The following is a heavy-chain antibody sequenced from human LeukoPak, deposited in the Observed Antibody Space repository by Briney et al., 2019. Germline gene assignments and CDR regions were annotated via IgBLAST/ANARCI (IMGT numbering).Heavy chain of an antibody. D-gene: IGHD3-22*01. CDR2: ISDSGGRT. V-gene: IGHV3-23*01. CDR1: VITPSNYG. Sequence: GGSLRLSRAFSVITPSNYGMSWVRQTPGKGVEWVAGISDSGGRTNYADSVKGRFTISRDNPKNKLYLQMNSLRAEDMTVYFCAKWGCVIRVILVGFHKEAQYFDAWGQGAMVTVSS. CDR3: AKWGCVIRVILVGFHKEAQYFDA. J-gene: IGHJ4*02.